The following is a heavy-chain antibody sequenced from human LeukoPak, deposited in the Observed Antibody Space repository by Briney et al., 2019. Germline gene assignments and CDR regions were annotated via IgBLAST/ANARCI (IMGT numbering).Heavy chain of an antibody. CDR3: TRLRSGYIDF. D-gene: IGHD4-17*01. V-gene: IGHV3-49*03. CDR1: GFIFGDYA. Sequence: GGSLRLSCTASGFIFGDYAMSWFRQAPGKGLEWVGLIRGNVHGGTTEYAASVKGRFTISRDDSKRIAYLQMNSLKTEDTALYYCTRLRSGYIDFWGQGTLVTVSS. CDR2: IRGNVHGGTT. J-gene: IGHJ4*02.